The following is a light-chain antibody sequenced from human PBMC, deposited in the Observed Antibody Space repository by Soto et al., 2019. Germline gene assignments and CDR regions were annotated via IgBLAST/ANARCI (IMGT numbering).Light chain of an antibody. V-gene: IGKV3-20*01. CDR3: QQYXSSPPIT. Sequence: EIVLTQSPGTLSLSPGERATLSCRASHSVSGSYLAWYQQKPGQAPRLLIYGASSRATGIPDRFSGSGSGTXXXXXXXXXXXXXFAVYYXQQYXSSPPITFGQGKRLEIK. CDR2: GAS. CDR1: HSVSGSY. J-gene: IGKJ5*01.